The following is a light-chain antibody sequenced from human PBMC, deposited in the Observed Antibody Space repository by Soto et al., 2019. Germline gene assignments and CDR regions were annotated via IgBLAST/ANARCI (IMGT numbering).Light chain of an antibody. Sequence: QSVLTQPPSVSGAPGQRVTISCTGSSSNIGAGYDVHWYQQLPGTAPKLLIYGNSNRPSGVPDRFSGSKSGTSASLAITGLQAEDEADYYCQSYYSSLRGSVVFGGGTKDTVL. V-gene: IGLV1-40*01. J-gene: IGLJ2*01. CDR2: GNS. CDR3: QSYYSSLRGSVV. CDR1: SSNIGAGYD.